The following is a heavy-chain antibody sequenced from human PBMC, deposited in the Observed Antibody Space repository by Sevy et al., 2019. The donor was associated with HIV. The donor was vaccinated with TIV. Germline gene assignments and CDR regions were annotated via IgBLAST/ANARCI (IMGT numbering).Heavy chain of an antibody. CDR2: INHSGSA. CDR1: SGSFSGYY. Sequence: SETLSLTCAVYSGSFSGYYWSWIRQPPGKGLEWIGEINHSGSANYNPSLKSRVIISVDTSKNQFSLKLSSVTAADTAVYYCARHCSSISCSHAFDIWGLGTMVTVSS. CDR3: ARHCSSISCSHAFDI. V-gene: IGHV4-34*01. D-gene: IGHD2-2*01. J-gene: IGHJ3*02.